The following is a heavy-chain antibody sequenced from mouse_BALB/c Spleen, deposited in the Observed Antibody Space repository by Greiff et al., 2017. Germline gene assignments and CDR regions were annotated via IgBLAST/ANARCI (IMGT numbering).Heavy chain of an antibody. V-gene: IGHV1S81*02. CDR1: GYTFTSYW. D-gene: IGHD2-10*01. J-gene: IGHJ2*01. CDR2: INPSNGRT. Sequence: VQLQQSGPELVKPGASVKLSCKASGYTFTSYWMHWVKQRPGQGLEWIGEINPSNGRTNYNEKFKSKATLTVDKSSSTAYMQLSSLTSEDSAVYYCARGGAYYGNYCDYWGQGTTLTVSS. CDR3: ARGGAYYGNYCDY.